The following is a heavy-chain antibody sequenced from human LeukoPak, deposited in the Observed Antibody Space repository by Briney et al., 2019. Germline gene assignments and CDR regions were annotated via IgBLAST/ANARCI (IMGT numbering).Heavy chain of an antibody. CDR1: GFPFTVYY. J-gene: IGHJ5*02. Sequence: ASVKVSCKASGFPFTVYYIYWVRQAPGQGLEWMGWINPNSGGTNYAQRFQGRVTMTRDTFISTAYMELSRLRSDDTAVYYCARQDVNQGRFDPWGQGTLVTVSS. D-gene: IGHD3-16*01. V-gene: IGHV1-2*02. CDR2: INPNSGGT. CDR3: ARQDVNQGRFDP.